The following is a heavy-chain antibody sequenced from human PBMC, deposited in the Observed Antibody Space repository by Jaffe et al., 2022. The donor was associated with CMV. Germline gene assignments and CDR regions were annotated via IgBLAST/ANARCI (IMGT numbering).Heavy chain of an antibody. J-gene: IGHJ4*02. CDR1: GFTFSSYS. V-gene: IGHV3-21*01. CDR3: AREMDSGSYWVDY. D-gene: IGHD1-26*01. CDR2: ISSSSSYI. Sequence: EVQLVESGGGLVKPGGSLRLSCAASGFTFSSYSMNWVRQAPGKGLEWVSSISSSSSYIYYADSVKGRFTISRDNAKNSLYLQMNSLRAEDTAVYYCAREMDSGSYWVDYWGQGTLVTVSS.